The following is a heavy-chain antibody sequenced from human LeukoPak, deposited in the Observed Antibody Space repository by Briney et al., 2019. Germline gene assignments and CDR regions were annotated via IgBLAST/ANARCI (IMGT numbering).Heavy chain of an antibody. V-gene: IGHV4-59*01. Sequence: SETLSLTCTVSGGSISSYYWSWIRQPPGKGLEWIGYIYYSGSTNYNPSLESRVTISVDTSKNQFSLKLSSVTAADTAVYYCARWSIAAAGVPYYYYYMDVWGKGTTVTVSS. J-gene: IGHJ6*03. CDR3: ARWSIAAAGVPYYYYYMDV. CDR2: IYYSGST. D-gene: IGHD6-13*01. CDR1: GGSISSYY.